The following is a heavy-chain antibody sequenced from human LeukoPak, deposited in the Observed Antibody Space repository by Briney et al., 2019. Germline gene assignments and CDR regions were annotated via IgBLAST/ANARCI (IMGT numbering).Heavy chain of an antibody. D-gene: IGHD3-3*01. CDR3: GASVFW. V-gene: IGHV3-7*03. CDR1: GFTFSSYW. J-gene: IGHJ4*02. CDR2: VKQDGSEK. Sequence: GGTLRLSRAASGFTFSSYWMSWVRQAPGKGLERVANVKQDGSEKYYVDSVEGRFTISRDNAKNSLYLQMNSLRAEDSAVYYCGASVFWWGQGALVTVSS.